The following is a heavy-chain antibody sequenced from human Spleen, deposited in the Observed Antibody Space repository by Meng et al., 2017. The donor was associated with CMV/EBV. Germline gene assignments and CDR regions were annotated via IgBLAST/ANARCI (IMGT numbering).Heavy chain of an antibody. CDR1: GFTFSGYG. V-gene: IGHV3-21*01. CDR3: ARGGGSYEERGFDP. J-gene: IGHJ5*02. Sequence: ASGFTFSGYGMNGVRQTPRKGLEWVSSISPSNTYINYADSVKGRFTISRDNAKNSLYLQMNSLRAEDTAVYYCARGGGSYEERGFDPWGQGTLVTVSS. D-gene: IGHD1-26*01. CDR2: ISPSNTYI.